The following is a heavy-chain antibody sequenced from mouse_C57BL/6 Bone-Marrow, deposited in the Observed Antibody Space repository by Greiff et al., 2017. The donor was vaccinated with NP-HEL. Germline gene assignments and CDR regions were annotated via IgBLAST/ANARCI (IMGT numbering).Heavy chain of an antibody. Sequence: VQLQQPGAELVKPGASVKMSCTASGFNIKDDYMHWVKQRPEQGLEWIGWIDPENGDTEYASKFQGKATITADTSSNTAYLQLSSLTSEDTAVYYCTTYDGAWFAYWGQGTLVTVSA. CDR2: IDPENGDT. CDR1: GFNIKDDY. CDR3: TTYDGAWFAY. D-gene: IGHD2-12*01. V-gene: IGHV14-4*01. J-gene: IGHJ3*01.